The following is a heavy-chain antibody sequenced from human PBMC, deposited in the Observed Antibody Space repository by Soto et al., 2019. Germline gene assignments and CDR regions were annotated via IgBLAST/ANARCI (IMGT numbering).Heavy chain of an antibody. CDR3: ARVGLLPDY. D-gene: IGHD2-15*01. CDR2: IYYSGST. Sequence: QVQLQESGPGLVKPSETLSLTCTVSGGSVSSGSYYWSWIRQPPGKGLEWIGYIYYSGSTNYNPSLKSRVTISVDTSKNQVSLKLSSVTAADTAVYYCARVGLLPDYWGQGTLVTVSS. CDR1: GGSVSSGSYY. V-gene: IGHV4-61*01. J-gene: IGHJ4*02.